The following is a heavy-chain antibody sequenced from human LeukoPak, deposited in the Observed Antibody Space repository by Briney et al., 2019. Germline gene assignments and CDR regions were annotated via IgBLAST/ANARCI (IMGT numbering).Heavy chain of an antibody. CDR2: ISGGGDIT. Sequence: GGSLRLSCVASGFTFSNYAMSWVRQTAGKGLEWVSAISGGGDITYYADSVKGRFTISRDNSKDTLFLQMHSLRPGDTAVYYCVREDTPATANYWGQGTLVTISS. CDR3: VREDTPATANY. D-gene: IGHD2-21*02. CDR1: GFTFSNYA. V-gene: IGHV3-23*01. J-gene: IGHJ4*02.